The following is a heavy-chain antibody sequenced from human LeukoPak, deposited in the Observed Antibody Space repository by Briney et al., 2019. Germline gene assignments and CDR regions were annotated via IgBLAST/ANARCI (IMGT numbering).Heavy chain of an antibody. Sequence: GGSLRLSCAGSGFIFSQFWMQWVRQVPGKGLVWVSRINGDGSSTNYADSVKGRFTISRDNAKNTPYLQMNSLRAEDTAVYYCARDGLPAARDIWGQGTMVTVSS. CDR1: GFIFSQFW. CDR2: INGDGSST. D-gene: IGHD6-6*01. CDR3: ARDGLPAARDI. J-gene: IGHJ3*02. V-gene: IGHV3-74*01.